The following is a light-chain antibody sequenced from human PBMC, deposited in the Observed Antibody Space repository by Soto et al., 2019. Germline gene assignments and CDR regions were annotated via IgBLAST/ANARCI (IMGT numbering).Light chain of an antibody. CDR2: GAS. V-gene: IGKV3-15*01. CDR3: QQHSKWPRT. Sequence: EIVMTQSPATLSVSPGERATLSCRASESVSSNLAWYQQKPGQAPRLLFYGASTRATDIPARFSGTGSGTEFTLTISSLQSEDFAVYYCQQHSKWPRTFGQGTKLEIK. CDR1: ESVSSN. J-gene: IGKJ1*01.